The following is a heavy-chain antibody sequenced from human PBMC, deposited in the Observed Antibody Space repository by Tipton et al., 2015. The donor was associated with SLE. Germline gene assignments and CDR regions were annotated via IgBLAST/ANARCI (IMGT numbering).Heavy chain of an antibody. CDR1: GFTVSSNY. Sequence: SLRLSCAASGFTVSSNYMNWVRQAPGKGLEWVSSISSSSSYIYYADSVKGRFTISRDNAKNSLYLQMNSLRAEDTAVYYCARDRPITGTTFCDYWGQGTLVTVSS. CDR2: ISSSSSYI. V-gene: IGHV3-21*01. CDR3: ARDRPITGTTFCDY. J-gene: IGHJ4*02. D-gene: IGHD1-7*01.